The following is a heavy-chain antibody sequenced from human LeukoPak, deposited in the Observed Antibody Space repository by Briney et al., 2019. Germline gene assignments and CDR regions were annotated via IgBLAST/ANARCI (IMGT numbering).Heavy chain of an antibody. Sequence: GGSLRLSCAASGFTFSSYSMNWVRQAPGKGLGWVSSISSSSSYIYYADSVKGRFTISRDNAKNSLYLQMNSLRAEDTAVYYCARDCSGGSCYFKYWGQGTLVTVSS. J-gene: IGHJ4*02. CDR2: ISSSSSYI. V-gene: IGHV3-21*01. D-gene: IGHD2-15*01. CDR1: GFTFSSYS. CDR3: ARDCSGGSCYFKY.